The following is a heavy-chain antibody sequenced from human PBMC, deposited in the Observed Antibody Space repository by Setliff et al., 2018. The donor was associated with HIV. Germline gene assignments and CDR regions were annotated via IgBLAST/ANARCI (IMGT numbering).Heavy chain of an antibody. CDR1: DYSITSGYY. V-gene: IGHV4-38-2*01. J-gene: IGHJ4*02. Sequence: SETLSLTCGISDYSITSGYYWGWIRQPPGKGLEWIGSIYRSGSTYDNPSLKSRVTISFDTSKNQFSLILTSVTAADTAVYYCEVGGQWGQGTLVPVSS. CDR3: EVGGQ. D-gene: IGHD1-26*01. CDR2: IYRSGST.